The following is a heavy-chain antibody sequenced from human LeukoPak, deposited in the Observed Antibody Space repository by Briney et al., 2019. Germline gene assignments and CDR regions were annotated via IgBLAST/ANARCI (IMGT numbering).Heavy chain of an antibody. CDR1: GYTFTSYG. V-gene: IGHV1-18*01. J-gene: IGHJ5*02. CDR3: ARVKYGDYGNNWFDP. Sequence: ASVKVSCKASGYTFTSYGISWVRQAPGQGLEWMGWISVYNGNTNYAQKLQGRVTMTTDTSTSTAYMELRSLRSDDTAVYYCARVKYGDYGNNWFDPWGQGTLVTVSS. CDR2: ISVYNGNT. D-gene: IGHD4-17*01.